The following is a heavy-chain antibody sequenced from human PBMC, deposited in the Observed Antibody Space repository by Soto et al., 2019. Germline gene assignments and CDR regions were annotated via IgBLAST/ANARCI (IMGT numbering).Heavy chain of an antibody. CDR3: ARTRFLEWVSTTGCYYGMDG. V-gene: IGHV1-2*02. J-gene: IGHJ6*02. D-gene: IGHD3-3*01. CDR1: GYTFTGYY. Sequence: ASVKFSCTSSGYTFTGYYMHWVRQAPGQGLEWMGWINPNSGGTNYAQKFQGRVTMTRDTSISTAYMELSRLRSDDTAVYYCARTRFLEWVSTTGCYYGMDGWGQGPTVIVSS. CDR2: INPNSGGT.